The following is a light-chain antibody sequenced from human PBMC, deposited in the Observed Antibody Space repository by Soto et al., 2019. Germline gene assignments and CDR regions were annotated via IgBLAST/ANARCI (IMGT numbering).Light chain of an antibody. V-gene: IGKV3D-20*02. Sequence: EIVLTQSPGTLALSPGARATLSCRAGQSVSDNYLAWYQQKPGQAPRLLIYGASSRAAGISDRFSGSGSGTDFTLTISRLEPEDFAVYYCQQRTDRPPWTFGQGTKVDIK. CDR3: QQRTDRPPWT. CDR1: QSVSDNY. CDR2: GAS. J-gene: IGKJ1*01.